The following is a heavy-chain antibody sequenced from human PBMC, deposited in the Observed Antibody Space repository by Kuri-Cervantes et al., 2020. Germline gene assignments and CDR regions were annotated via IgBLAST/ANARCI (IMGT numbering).Heavy chain of an antibody. Sequence: LSLTCAASGFTFSDYYMSWIRQAPGKGLEWVSYISSSASTIYYADSVKGRFTISRDNAKNSLYLQMNSLRTEDTALYYCAKGVPYSSSWFDYWGQGTLVTVSS. CDR2: ISSSASTI. D-gene: IGHD6-13*01. CDR1: GFTFSDYY. CDR3: AKGVPYSSSWFDY. J-gene: IGHJ4*02. V-gene: IGHV3-11*01.